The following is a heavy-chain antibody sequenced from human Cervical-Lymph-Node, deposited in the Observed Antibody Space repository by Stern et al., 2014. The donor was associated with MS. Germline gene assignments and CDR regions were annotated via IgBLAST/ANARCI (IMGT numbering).Heavy chain of an antibody. CDR2: ISTEGGQT. V-gene: IGHV3-74*02. J-gene: IGHJ3*01. CDR1: GITLSSQW. Sequence: EVQLVESGGGSVQPGESLRLSCVASGITLSSQWMHWIRQVPGRGLAWVSLISTEGGQTKYLDSVKGRFTILRDNAKNSVFLQTDSLRADDSSVYYCATCNWAVGDHDVWGQGTMVTVSS. D-gene: IGHD2-21*02. CDR3: ATCNWAVGDHDV.